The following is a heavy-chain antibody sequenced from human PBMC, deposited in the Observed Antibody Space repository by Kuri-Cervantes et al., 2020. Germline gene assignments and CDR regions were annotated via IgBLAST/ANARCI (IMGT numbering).Heavy chain of an antibody. CDR3: ARLYSGYDYWFYYFDY. V-gene: IGHV3-7*01. Sequence: GGSLRLSCAASGFTFSSYWMSWVRQAPGKGLEWVANIKQDGSEKYYVDSVEGRFTISRDNAKNSLYLQMNSLRAEDTAVYYCARLYSGYDYWFYYFDYWGQGTLVTVSS. CDR1: GFTFSSYW. J-gene: IGHJ4*02. D-gene: IGHD5-12*01. CDR2: IKQDGSEK.